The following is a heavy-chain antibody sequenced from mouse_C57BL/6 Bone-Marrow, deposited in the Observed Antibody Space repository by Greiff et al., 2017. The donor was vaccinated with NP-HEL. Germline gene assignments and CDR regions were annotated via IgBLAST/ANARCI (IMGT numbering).Heavy chain of an antibody. CDR1: GFTFSSYA. J-gene: IGHJ1*03. D-gene: IGHD2-2*01. V-gene: IGHV5-4*03. CDR2: ISDGGSYT. Sequence: EVMLVESGGGLVKPGGSLKLSCAASGFTFSSYAMSWVRQTPEKRLEWVATISDGGSYTYYPANVKGRFTISRDNANTNLYLQMSHLKSEDTARYYCERGGLRQEPGYFDVWGTGTTVTVSS. CDR3: ERGGLRQEPGYFDV.